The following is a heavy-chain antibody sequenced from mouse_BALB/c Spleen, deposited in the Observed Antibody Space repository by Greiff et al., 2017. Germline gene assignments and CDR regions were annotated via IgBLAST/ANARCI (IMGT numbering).Heavy chain of an antibody. V-gene: IGHV1-69*01. Sequence: VQLQQPGAELVMPGASVKMSCKASGYTFTDYWMHWVKQRPGQGLEWIGAIDTSDSYTSYNQKFKGKATLTVDESSSTAYMQLSSLTSEDSAVYYCARGVYWYFDVWGAGTTVTVSS. CDR2: IDTSDSYT. J-gene: IGHJ1*01. CDR3: ARGVYWYFDV. CDR1: GYTFTDYW.